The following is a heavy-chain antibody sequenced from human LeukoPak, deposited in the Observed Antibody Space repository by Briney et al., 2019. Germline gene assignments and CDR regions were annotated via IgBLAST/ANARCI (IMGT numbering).Heavy chain of an antibody. CDR1: DGSISSYY. CDR2: IYTTGST. Sequence: PSETLSLTCTVSDGSISSYYWSWIRQPAGKGLEWIGRIYTTGSTNYNPSVKSRVAMSVDTSKNQFSLKLSSVTAADTAVYYCARDRQQLIDYWGQGTLVTVSS. D-gene: IGHD6-13*01. V-gene: IGHV4-4*07. J-gene: IGHJ4*02. CDR3: ARDRQQLIDY.